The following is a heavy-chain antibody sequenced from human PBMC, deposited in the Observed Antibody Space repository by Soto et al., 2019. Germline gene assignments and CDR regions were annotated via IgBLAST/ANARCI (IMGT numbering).Heavy chain of an antibody. CDR2: ISWNSGSI. D-gene: IGHD3-9*01. V-gene: IGHV3-9*01. J-gene: IGHJ4*02. Sequence: LRLSCAASGFTFDDYAMHWVRQAPGKGLEWVSGISWNSGSIGYADSVKGRFTISRDNAKNSLYLQMNSLRAEDTALYYCAKADDILTGPFDYWGQGTLVTVSS. CDR1: GFTFDDYA. CDR3: AKADDILTGPFDY.